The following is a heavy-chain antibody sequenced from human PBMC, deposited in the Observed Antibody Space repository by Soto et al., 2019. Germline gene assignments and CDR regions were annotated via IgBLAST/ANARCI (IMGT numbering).Heavy chain of an antibody. J-gene: IGHJ4*02. Sequence: ASVKVSCKASGHTFSGYYMHWVRQAPGQGLEWMGIVNPSGGDTSHAQRFQGRVTLTWDTSTSTVYMELSSLKSEDTAVFYCAVSAFDYWGQGSLVTVSS. CDR2: VNPSGGDT. CDR1: GHTFSGYY. CDR3: AVSAFDY. V-gene: IGHV1-46*01. D-gene: IGHD3-10*01.